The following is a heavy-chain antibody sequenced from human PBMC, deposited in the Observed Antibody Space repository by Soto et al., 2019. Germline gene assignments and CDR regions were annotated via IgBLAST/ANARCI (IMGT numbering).Heavy chain of an antibody. V-gene: IGHV4-34*01. CDR1: GGSFSGYY. D-gene: IGHD1-26*01. CDR3: ARGNSVRPDAFGS. J-gene: IGHJ3*02. CDR2: INHSGST. Sequence: SETLSLTCAVYGGSFSGYYWSWIRQPPGKGLEWIGEINHSGSTNYNPSLKSRVTISVDTSKNQFSLKLSSVTAADTAVYYCARGNSVRPDAFGSWGQGTRVTVSS.